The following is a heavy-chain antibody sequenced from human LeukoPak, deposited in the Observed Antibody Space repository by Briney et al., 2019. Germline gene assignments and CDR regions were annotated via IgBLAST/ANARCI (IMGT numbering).Heavy chain of an antibody. CDR3: ATAAASTFDY. Sequence: SETLSLTCAVYGGSFSGYYWSWIRQPPGKGLEWIGEINHSGSTNYNPSLKSRVTISVDTSKNQFSLKLSSVTAADTAVYYCATAAASTFDYWGQGTLVTVSS. V-gene: IGHV4-34*01. CDR1: GGSFSGYY. CDR2: INHSGST. J-gene: IGHJ4*02. D-gene: IGHD6-13*01.